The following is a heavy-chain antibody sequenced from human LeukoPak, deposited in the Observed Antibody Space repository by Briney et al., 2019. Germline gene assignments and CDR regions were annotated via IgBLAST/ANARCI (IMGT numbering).Heavy chain of an antibody. D-gene: IGHD2/OR15-2a*01. V-gene: IGHV3-74*01. CDR3: ARDDGFYSHSSFQHY. J-gene: IGHJ4*02. CDR1: GYTLRYQW. CDR2: LSEDGGRT. Sequence: QAGGSLRLSCAASGYTLRYQWIHGVSQAPGKGRVCVSRLSEDGGRTTYPDYVKWRFVITRDNAKNTLYLQINNQKDEDRAVYSCARDDGFYSHSSFQHYWGQATMVSVSP.